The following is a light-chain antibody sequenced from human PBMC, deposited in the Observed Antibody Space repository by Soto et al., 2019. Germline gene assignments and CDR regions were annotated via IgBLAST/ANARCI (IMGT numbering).Light chain of an antibody. V-gene: IGLV1-40*01. Sequence: QSVLTQPPSVSGAPGQRVTISCTGSTSNIGAGYDVHWYQQLPGTAPKLLIYGNSNRPSGVPDRFSGSKSGTSASLAITGLQAEDEADYYCQSYDSSLSGELFGGVTKLTVL. CDR2: GNS. CDR1: TSNIGAGYD. CDR3: QSYDSSLSGEL. J-gene: IGLJ2*01.